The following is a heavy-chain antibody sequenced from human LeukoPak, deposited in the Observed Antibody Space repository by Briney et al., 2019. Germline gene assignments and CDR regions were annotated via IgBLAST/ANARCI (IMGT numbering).Heavy chain of an antibody. Sequence: SETLSLTCTVSGYSISSGYYWGWIRQPPGKGLEWIGSIYHSGSTYYNPSLKSRVTISVDTSKNQFSLKLSSVTAADTAVYYCARDQLGIVVVPAAIGWFDPWGQGTLVTVSS. V-gene: IGHV4-38-2*02. CDR2: IYHSGST. D-gene: IGHD2-2*02. CDR1: GYSISSGYY. CDR3: ARDQLGIVVVPAAIGWFDP. J-gene: IGHJ5*02.